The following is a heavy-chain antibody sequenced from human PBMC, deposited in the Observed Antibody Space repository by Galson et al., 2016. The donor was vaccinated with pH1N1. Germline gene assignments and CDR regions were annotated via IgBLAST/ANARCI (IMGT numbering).Heavy chain of an antibody. D-gene: IGHD3-22*01. CDR2: VIPIFGTS. CDR1: GGTFSSSG. J-gene: IGHJ2*01. CDR3: AREDYYDTDLSDWYFDL. Sequence: SVKVSCKASGGTFSSSGINWVRQAPGQGLEWMGGVIPIFGTSKYAQKCQGRVTITAEEATTPAYMELSRVISEDTAVYYCAREDYYDTDLSDWYFDLWGRGTLVTVSS. V-gene: IGHV1-69*13.